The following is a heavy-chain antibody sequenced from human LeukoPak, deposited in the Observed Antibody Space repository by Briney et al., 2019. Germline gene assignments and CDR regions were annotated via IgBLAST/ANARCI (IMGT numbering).Heavy chain of an antibody. CDR3: VRDGGTFILESDTDRHNWLDP. D-gene: IGHD5-18*01. CDR1: GDSISSAGFY. J-gene: IGHJ5*02. CDR2: MQTSEIV. Sequence: SQSLSLTCTVSGDSISSAGFYWSWIRQPAGKGLEWFGRMQTSEIVSYNPSLRSRVTISIDTSKNQFSLRLTSVTAADTAVYYCVRDGGTFILESDTDRHNWLDPWGQGSLVTVSS. V-gene: IGHV4-61*02.